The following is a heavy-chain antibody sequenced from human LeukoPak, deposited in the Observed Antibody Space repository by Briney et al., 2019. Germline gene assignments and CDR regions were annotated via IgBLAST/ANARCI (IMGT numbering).Heavy chain of an antibody. V-gene: IGHV3-30*03. CDR3: ARVAHPAELLRWGYYYYGMDV. CDR1: GFTFSSYG. J-gene: IGHJ6*02. D-gene: IGHD3-10*02. Sequence: GGSLRLSCAASGFTFSSYGMHWVRQAPGEGLEWVAVISYDGSNKYYADSVKGRFTISRDNSKNTLYLQMNSLRAEDTAVYYCARVAHPAELLRWGYYYYGMDVWGQGTTVTVSS. CDR2: ISYDGSNK.